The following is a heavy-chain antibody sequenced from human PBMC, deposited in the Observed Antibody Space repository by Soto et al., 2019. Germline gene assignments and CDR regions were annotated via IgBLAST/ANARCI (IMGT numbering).Heavy chain of an antibody. D-gene: IGHD4-17*01. J-gene: IGHJ4*02. CDR2: VYYSGTT. V-gene: IGHV4-61*01. Sequence: PSETLSLTCSVSGGSVSDKTYYWSWIRQPPGKRLEWIGCVYYSGTTNYNPSLESRVTISVDLSKNRFSLRLSSVTTADTALYYCARTTAVPNTLRSRYFFDCWGQGTLVTVSS. CDR3: ARTTAVPNTLRSRYFFDC. CDR1: GGSVSDKTYY.